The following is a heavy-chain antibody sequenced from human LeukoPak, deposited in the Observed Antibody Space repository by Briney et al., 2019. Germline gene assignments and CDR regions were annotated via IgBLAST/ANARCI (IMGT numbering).Heavy chain of an antibody. J-gene: IGHJ4*02. D-gene: IGHD3-10*01. V-gene: IGHV1-8*01. Sequence: ASVKVSCKASGYTFTSYDINWVRQATGQGLEWMGWMNPNSGNTGYAQKFQGRVTMTRNTSISAAYMELSSLRSEDTAVYYCARRVRGVIIQYYFDYWGQGTLVTVSS. CDR3: ARRVRGVIIQYYFDY. CDR2: MNPNSGNT. CDR1: GYTFTSYD.